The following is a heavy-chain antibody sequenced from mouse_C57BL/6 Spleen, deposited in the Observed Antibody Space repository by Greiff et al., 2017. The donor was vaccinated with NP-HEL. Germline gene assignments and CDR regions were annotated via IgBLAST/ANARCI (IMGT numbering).Heavy chain of an antibody. CDR2: IDPETGGT. D-gene: IGHD1-1*01. CDR1: GYTFTDYE. CDR3: TSSTTVVADFDY. V-gene: IGHV1-15*01. J-gene: IGHJ2*01. Sequence: VQLQQSGAELVRPGASVTLSCKASGYTFTDYEMHWVKQTPVHGLEWIGAIDPETGGTAYNQKFKGKAILTADKSSSTAYMELRSLTSEDSAVYYCTSSTTVVADFDYWGQGTTLTVSS.